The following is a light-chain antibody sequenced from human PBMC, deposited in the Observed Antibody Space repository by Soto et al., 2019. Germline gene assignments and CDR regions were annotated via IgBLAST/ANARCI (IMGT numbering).Light chain of an antibody. Sequence: QSALSQPASVSGSRGQSISISCTGTSSDVGNYNYVSWYQQHPGKVPKLMIYEVSNRPSGVSTRFSGSKSGNTASLTIPGLKPEDETDYYCTYFTTGRHLIFGGGTKLTVL. V-gene: IGLV2-14*01. CDR2: EVS. CDR1: SSDVGNYNY. J-gene: IGLJ2*01. CDR3: TYFTTGRHLI.